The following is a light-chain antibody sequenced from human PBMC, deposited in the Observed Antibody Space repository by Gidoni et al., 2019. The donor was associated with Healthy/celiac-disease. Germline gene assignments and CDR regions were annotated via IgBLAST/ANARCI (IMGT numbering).Light chain of an antibody. Sequence: DIQMTQSPSSLSASVGDRVTITCQASQDISNYLNWYQQKPGKAPKLLIYDASNLETGVPSRFSGSGSGTAFTFTICSLQPEDIATYYCQQYALFGQGTKLEIK. CDR1: QDISNY. CDR3: QQYAL. J-gene: IGKJ2*01. V-gene: IGKV1-33*01. CDR2: DAS.